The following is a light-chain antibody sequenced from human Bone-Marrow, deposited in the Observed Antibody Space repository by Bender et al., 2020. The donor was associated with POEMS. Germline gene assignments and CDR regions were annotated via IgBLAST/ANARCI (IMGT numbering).Light chain of an antibody. CDR3: QSFDTSLSGWV. CDR2: EDD. CDR1: SGSIASDY. J-gene: IGLJ3*02. V-gene: IGLV6-57*01. Sequence: FMLTQPHSVSESPGKTVTISCTRSSGSIASDYVQWYQQRPGSSPTTVIFEDDQRPSGVPDRFSGSIDSSSTSASLTISGLKTEDEADYYCQSFDTSLSGWVFGAGTKLTV.